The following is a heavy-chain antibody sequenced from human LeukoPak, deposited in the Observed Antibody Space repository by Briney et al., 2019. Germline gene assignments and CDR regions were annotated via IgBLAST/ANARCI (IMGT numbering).Heavy chain of an antibody. V-gene: IGHV3-23*01. CDR2: ISGRAGST. CDR1: GFTFSSYA. D-gene: IGHD5-18*01. J-gene: IGHJ4*02. Sequence: GGSLRLSCAASGFTFSSYAMSWVRQAPGKGLEWVSAISGRAGSTDYADSVKGRFTISRDNSKNTLYLQMNSLRAEDTAVYYCAKGGAARFDYWGQGTLVTVSS. CDR3: AKGGAARFDY.